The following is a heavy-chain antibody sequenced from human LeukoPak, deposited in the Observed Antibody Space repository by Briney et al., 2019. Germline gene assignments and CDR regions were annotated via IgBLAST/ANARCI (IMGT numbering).Heavy chain of an antibody. CDR2: MYSAGST. V-gene: IGHV3-53*01. CDR1: GFSVSSTY. D-gene: IGHD3-10*01. Sequence: SGGSLRLSCAASGFSVSSTYMTWVRQAPGKGLEWVSLMYSAGSTYYADSVKGRFTISRDYSKDTLYLQMNSLRGEDTAVYYCVREELYWGQGTLVSVSS. J-gene: IGHJ4*02. CDR3: VREELY.